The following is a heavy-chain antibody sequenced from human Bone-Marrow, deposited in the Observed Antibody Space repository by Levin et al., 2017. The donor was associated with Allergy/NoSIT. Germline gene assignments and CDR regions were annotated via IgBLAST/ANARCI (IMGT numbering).Heavy chain of an antibody. D-gene: IGHD4-11*01. CDR3: ARKKVTRPDYYYYYYMDV. CDR2: IWYDGSNK. V-gene: IGHV3-33*01. Sequence: PGGSLRLSCAASGFTFSSYGMHWVRQAPGKGLEWVAVIWYDGSNKYYADSVKGRFTISRDNSKNTLYLQMNSLRAEDTAVYYCARKKVTRPDYYYYYYMDVWGKGTTVTVSS. J-gene: IGHJ6*03. CDR1: GFTFSSYG.